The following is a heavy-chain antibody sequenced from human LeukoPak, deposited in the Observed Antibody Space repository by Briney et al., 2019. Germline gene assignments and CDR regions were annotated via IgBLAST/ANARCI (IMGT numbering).Heavy chain of an antibody. J-gene: IGHJ6*02. V-gene: IGHV1-46*01. CDR1: GYTFTSYY. D-gene: IGHD2-15*01. CDR2: INPSGGST. CDR3: ARDFPYCSGGSCYSDYYYGMDV. Sequence: ASVKVSCKASGYTFTSYYMHWVRQAPGQGLEWMGIINPSGGSTSYAQKFQGRVTMTRDTSTSTVYMELSSRRSEDTAVYYCARDFPYCSGGSCYSDYYYGMDVWGQGTTVTVYS.